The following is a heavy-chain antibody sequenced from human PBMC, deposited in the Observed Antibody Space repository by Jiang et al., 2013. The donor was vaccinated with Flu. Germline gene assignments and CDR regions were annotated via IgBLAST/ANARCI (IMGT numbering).Heavy chain of an antibody. CDR2: TYYSGST. CDR1: GGSISSTSYY. D-gene: IGHD3-3*02. CDR3: ARQGLHFNWFDP. Sequence: LKPSETLSLTCTVSGGSISSTSYYWGWIRQPPGKGLEWIGSTYYSGSTYYNPSLKSRVTISVDTSKNQFSLKLSSVTAADTAVYYCARQGLHFNWFDPWGQGTLVTVSS. J-gene: IGHJ5*02. V-gene: IGHV4-39*01.